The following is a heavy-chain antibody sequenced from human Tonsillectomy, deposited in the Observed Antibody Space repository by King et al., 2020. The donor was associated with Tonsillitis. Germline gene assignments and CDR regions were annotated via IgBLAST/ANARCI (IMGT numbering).Heavy chain of an antibody. CDR2: IKSKTDGGTT. J-gene: IGHJ4*02. CDR1: GFTFSNAW. V-gene: IGHV3-15*01. CDR3: TTDLWSGVSGPGYYFDY. D-gene: IGHD3-10*01. Sequence: QLVQSGGGLVKPGGSLRLSCAASGFTFSNAWMSWVRQAPGKGLEWVGRIKSKTDGGTTDYAAPVKGRFTISRDDSKNTLYLQMNSLKTEDTAVYYCTTDLWSGVSGPGYYFDYWGQGTLVTVSS.